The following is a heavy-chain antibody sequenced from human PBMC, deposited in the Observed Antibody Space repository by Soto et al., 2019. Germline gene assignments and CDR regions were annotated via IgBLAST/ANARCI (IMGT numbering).Heavy chain of an antibody. D-gene: IGHD4-17*01. CDR1: GFTFSSYA. J-gene: IGHJ3*02. CDR2: ISGSGGST. Sequence: PGGSLRLSCAASGFTFSSYAMSWVHQAPGKGLEWVSAISGSGGSTYYADSVKGRFTISRDNSKNTLYLQMNSLRAEDTAVYYCANDYGDYDSAFDIWGQGTMVTVSS. V-gene: IGHV3-23*01. CDR3: ANDYGDYDSAFDI.